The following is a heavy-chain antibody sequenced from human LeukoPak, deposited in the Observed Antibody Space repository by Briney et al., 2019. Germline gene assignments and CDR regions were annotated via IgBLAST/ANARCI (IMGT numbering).Heavy chain of an antibody. CDR1: GFTFSSYW. V-gene: IGHV3-74*01. CDR2: INSDGSST. Sequence: GGSLRLSCAASGFTFSSYWMHWVRQAPGKGLVGVSRINSDGSSTSYADSVKGRFTISRDNAKNTLYLQMNSLRAEDTAVYYCARAKDGSGSYYNVLAYGYWGQGTLVTVSS. CDR3: ARAKDGSGSYYNVLAYGY. J-gene: IGHJ4*02. D-gene: IGHD3-10*01.